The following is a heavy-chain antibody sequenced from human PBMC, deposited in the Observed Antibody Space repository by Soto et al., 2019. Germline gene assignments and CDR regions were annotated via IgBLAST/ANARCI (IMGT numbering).Heavy chain of an antibody. Sequence: PGGSLRLSCAASGFSFSSLAMSWVRQAPGKGLEWVSSISGRGVDTLYADSVKGRFTISRDNSRNTLYLQVDSLRAEDTAVYYCAKGRENTTPAKFCFDKWGQGTLVTVSS. CDR2: ISGRGVDT. J-gene: IGHJ4*02. CDR3: AKGRENTTPAKFCFDK. D-gene: IGHD2-15*01. CDR1: GFSFSSLA. V-gene: IGHV3-23*01.